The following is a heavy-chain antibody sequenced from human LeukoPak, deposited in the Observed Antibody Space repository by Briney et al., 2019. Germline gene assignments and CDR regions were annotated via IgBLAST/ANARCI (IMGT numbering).Heavy chain of an antibody. CDR3: ARLRDWHFDL. CDR1: GGSISSYY. CDR2: IYYSGST. V-gene: IGHV4-59*08. J-gene: IGHJ2*01. Sequence: PSETLSLTCTVSGGSISSYYWSWIRQPPGKGLEWIGYIYYSGSTNYDPSLKSRVTISVDTSKNQFSLKLSSVTAADTAVYYCARLRDWHFDLWGRGTLVTVSS.